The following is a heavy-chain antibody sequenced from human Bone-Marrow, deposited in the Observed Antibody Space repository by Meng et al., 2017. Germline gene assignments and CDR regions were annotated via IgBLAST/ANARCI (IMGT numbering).Heavy chain of an antibody. V-gene: IGHV1-2*06. CDR3: ARDEDISAAGKLFGDY. Sequence: QGQLVQSGPEGKKPGASVKLSCKPSGYPFAAYWIHWLRQAPGQGLEWMGRIDPNNDHTQYAQNFQGRVTMTSDTSISTVYMELNGLRSDDTAVYYCARDEDISAAGKLFGDYWGQGTLVTVSS. CDR2: IDPNNDHT. J-gene: IGHJ4*02. D-gene: IGHD6-13*01. CDR1: GYPFAAYW.